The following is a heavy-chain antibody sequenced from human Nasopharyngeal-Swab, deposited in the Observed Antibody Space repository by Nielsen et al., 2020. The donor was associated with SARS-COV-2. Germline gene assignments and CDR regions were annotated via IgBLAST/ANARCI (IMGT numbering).Heavy chain of an antibody. Sequence: VRQAPGRGLEWVAFIRYDGSNKYYADSVKGRFTISRDNSKNTLYLQMNSLRAEDTAVYYCAKIGAGCSSPSCYDVYYYYMDVWGKGTTVTVSS. CDR2: IRYDGSNK. CDR3: AKIGAGCSSPSCYDVYYYYMDV. D-gene: IGHD2-2*01. J-gene: IGHJ6*03. V-gene: IGHV3-30*02.